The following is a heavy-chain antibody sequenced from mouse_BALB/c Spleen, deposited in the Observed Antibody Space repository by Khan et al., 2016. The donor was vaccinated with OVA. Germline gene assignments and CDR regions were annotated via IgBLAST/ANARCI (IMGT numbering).Heavy chain of an antibody. V-gene: IGHV5-6*01. CDR2: INSGGYYT. Sequence: EVELVESGGDLMKPGGSLKLSCAASGFTFSPYGMSWVRQTPDKRLEWVATINSGGYYTYYQDRVQGRFTISRNNAKNTLYLQLSSLKSEDTAMYYCASHLTGTFAYWGQGTLVTVSA. J-gene: IGHJ3*01. CDR1: GFTFSPYG. D-gene: IGHD4-1*01. CDR3: ASHLTGTFAY.